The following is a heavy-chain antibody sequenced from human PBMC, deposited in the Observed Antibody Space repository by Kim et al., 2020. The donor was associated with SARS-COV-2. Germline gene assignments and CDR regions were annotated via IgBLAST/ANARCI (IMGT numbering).Heavy chain of an antibody. V-gene: IGHV3-21*01. CDR3: ARDDGNYYYYGMDV. Sequence: ANSVNGRLTISRDNAKNSLYLQMNSLRAEDTAVYYCARDDGNYYYYGMDVWGQGTTVTVSS. D-gene: IGHD2-15*01. J-gene: IGHJ6*02.